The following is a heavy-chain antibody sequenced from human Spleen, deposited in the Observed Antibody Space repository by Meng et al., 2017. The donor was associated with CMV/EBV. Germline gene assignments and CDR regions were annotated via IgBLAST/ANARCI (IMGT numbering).Heavy chain of an antibody. CDR1: GCTFSNYS. V-gene: IGHV3-48*04. D-gene: IGHD2-2*01. CDR2: ITSSSTSK. J-gene: IGHJ4*02. Sequence: GESLKISCTASGCTFSNYSMNWVRQAPGKGLEWISFITSSSTSKYYADSVKGRFTISRDNANNSLYLQMNSLRAEDTAVYYCARSNDIVVLPSTIFYWGQGTLVTVSS. CDR3: ARSNDIVVLPSTIFY.